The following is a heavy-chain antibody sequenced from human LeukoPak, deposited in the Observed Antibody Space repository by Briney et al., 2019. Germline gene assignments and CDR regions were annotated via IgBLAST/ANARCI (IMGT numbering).Heavy chain of an antibody. CDR3: ARVGDHYHWYLDL. CDR2: ISSSSSYI. J-gene: IGHJ2*01. D-gene: IGHD3-10*01. V-gene: IGHV3-21*01. CDR1: GFTLSDYV. Sequence: KSGGSLRLSCAASGFTLSDYVMNWVRQAPGEGLEWVSSISSSSSYIYYADSVKGRFAISRDNAKNSLYLQMNSLRAEDTAVYYCARVGDHYHWYLDLWGRGTLVTASS.